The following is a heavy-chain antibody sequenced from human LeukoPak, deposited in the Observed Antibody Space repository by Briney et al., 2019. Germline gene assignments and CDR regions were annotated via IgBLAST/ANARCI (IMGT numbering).Heavy chain of an antibody. D-gene: IGHD3-22*01. V-gene: IGHV1-18*01. CDR1: GYTFTSYD. CDR2: ISAYNGDT. J-gene: IGHJ3*02. CDR3: ARAPLPRTMIVVVHRGGAFDI. Sequence: GASVKVSCKASGYTFTSYDINWVRQAPGQGLEWMGWISAYNGDTNYAQKLQGRVTMTTDTSTSTAYMELRSLRSDDTAVYYCARAPLPRTMIVVVHRGGAFDIWGQGTMVTVSS.